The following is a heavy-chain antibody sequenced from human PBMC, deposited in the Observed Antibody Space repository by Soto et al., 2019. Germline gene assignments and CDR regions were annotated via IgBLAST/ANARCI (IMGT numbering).Heavy chain of an antibody. CDR3: ARRAVTTNYYGMDV. V-gene: IGHV5-51*01. CDR2: MYPDDSDI. Sequence: GESLKISCKASGYSFSFYWIGWVRQMPGKGLEWMAIMYPDDSDIRYSPSFEAHVTISADKSTSTAYLQWSSLKASDTAMYYCARRAVTTNYYGMDVWGQGTTATVSS. J-gene: IGHJ6*02. CDR1: GYSFSFYW. D-gene: IGHD4-4*01.